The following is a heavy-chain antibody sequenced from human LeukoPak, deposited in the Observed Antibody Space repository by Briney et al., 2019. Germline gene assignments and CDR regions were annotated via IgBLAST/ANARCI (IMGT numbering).Heavy chain of an antibody. CDR1: GYTFTGYY. CDR2: LNPNSGGT. V-gene: IGHV1-2*02. J-gene: IGHJ4*02. Sequence: ASVKVSFKASGYTFTGYYMLWVRQAPGQGRVWMGWLNPNSGGTNYAQKFQGRVTMTRDTSISTAYIELSRLRSDDAAVYYCARGGYSSSWYAFTYFDYWGQGTLVTVSS. CDR3: ARGGYSSSWYAFTYFDY. D-gene: IGHD6-13*01.